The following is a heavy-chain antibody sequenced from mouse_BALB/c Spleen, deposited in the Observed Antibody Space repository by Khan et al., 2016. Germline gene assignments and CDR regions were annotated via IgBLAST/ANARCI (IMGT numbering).Heavy chain of an antibody. J-gene: IGHJ3*01. CDR2: INPDSYTI. CDR1: GFDFSRYW. Sequence: EVQLVETGGGLVHPGGSLKLSCAASGFDFSRYWMSWVRQAPGKGLEWIGEINPDSYTINYTPSLTDKFIISRDNAKNTLYLQLSKVRSEDTALYYCARAGYYGYLAYWGQGTLVTVSA. V-gene: IGHV4-1*02. CDR3: ARAGYYGYLAY. D-gene: IGHD1-1*01.